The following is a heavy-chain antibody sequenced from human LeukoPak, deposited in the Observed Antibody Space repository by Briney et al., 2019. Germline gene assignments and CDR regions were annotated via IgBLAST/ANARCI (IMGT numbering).Heavy chain of an antibody. J-gene: IGHJ6*02. D-gene: IGHD3-22*01. CDR3: ARDSAMIVVVITRYGMDV. CDR1: GYTFTSYG. Sequence: GASVKVSCKASGYTFTSYGISWVRQAPGQGLEWMGWISAYNGNTNYAQKLQGRVTMTTDTSTSTAYMELRSLRSDDTAVYYCARDSAMIVVVITRYGMDVWGQGTTVTVSS. V-gene: IGHV1-18*01. CDR2: ISAYNGNT.